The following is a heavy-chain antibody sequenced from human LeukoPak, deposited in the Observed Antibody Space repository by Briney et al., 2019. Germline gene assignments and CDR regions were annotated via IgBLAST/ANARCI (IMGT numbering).Heavy chain of an antibody. J-gene: IGHJ5*02. Sequence: SGTLSPTCAVSGGSISSSNWWSWVRQPPGKGLEWIGEIYHSGSTNYNPSLKSRVTISVDKSKNQFSLKLSSVTAADTAVYYCARGDYGDRRDWFDPWGQGTLVTVSS. V-gene: IGHV4-4*02. D-gene: IGHD4-17*01. CDR3: ARGDYGDRRDWFDP. CDR2: IYHSGST. CDR1: GGSISSSNW.